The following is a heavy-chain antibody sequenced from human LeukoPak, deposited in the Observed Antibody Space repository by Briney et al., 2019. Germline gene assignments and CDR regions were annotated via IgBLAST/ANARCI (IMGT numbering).Heavy chain of an antibody. Sequence: GGSLRLSCEASGFTLSTSWVHWVRQTPGKGLEWVTRINRDGSTTTYADSVKGRFIISRDNTKNTVDLQMNSLRADDTALYYCARVIRGTFYYYYGMDVWGQGTTVTVSS. D-gene: IGHD3-10*01. CDR3: ARVIRGTFYYYYGMDV. CDR2: INRDGSTT. CDR1: GFTLSTSW. V-gene: IGHV3-74*01. J-gene: IGHJ6*02.